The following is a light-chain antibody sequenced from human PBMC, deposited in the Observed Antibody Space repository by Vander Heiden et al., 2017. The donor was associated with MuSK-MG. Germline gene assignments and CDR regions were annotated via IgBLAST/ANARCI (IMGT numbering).Light chain of an antibody. CDR1: GSNVGTNY. J-gene: IGLJ2*01. CDR3: AAWDNSLTGLV. V-gene: IGLV1-47*01. Sequence: QSVLTQPPSASGTPGQRVTISSTGSGSNVGTNYVYWYQQLPGTAPKLLIYRNNQRPSGVPDRFSGSKSGTSASLAISGLQAEDEADYYCAAWDNSLTGLVFGGGTKLTVL. CDR2: RNN.